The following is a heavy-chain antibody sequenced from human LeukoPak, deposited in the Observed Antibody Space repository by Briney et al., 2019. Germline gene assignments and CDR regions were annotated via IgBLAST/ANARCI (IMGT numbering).Heavy chain of an antibody. Sequence: PGGPLRLSCAASGFTFTSYSMNWVRQAPGKGLEWVSSISSSSSYIYYADSVKGRFTISRDNAKNSLYLQMNSLRAEDTAVYYCAREVYGIVATIYDYWGQGTLVTVSS. CDR3: AREVYGIVATIYDY. J-gene: IGHJ4*02. CDR2: ISSSSSYI. V-gene: IGHV3-21*01. D-gene: IGHD5-12*01. CDR1: GFTFTSYS.